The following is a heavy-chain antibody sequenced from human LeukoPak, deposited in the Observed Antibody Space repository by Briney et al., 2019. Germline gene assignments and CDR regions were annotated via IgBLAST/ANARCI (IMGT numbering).Heavy chain of an antibody. Sequence: PGGSLRLSCAASGFTFSGYAMSWVRQAPGKGLEWVSGISGSGGNTYYVDSVKGRFTISRDNSRNTLYLQMNNLRAEDTAVYYCAKDALISYRGAWSQSDYWGQGTLVTVSS. D-gene: IGHD2/OR15-2a*01. J-gene: IGHJ4*02. CDR1: GFTFSGYA. CDR2: ISGSGGNT. CDR3: AKDALISYRGAWSQSDY. V-gene: IGHV3-23*01.